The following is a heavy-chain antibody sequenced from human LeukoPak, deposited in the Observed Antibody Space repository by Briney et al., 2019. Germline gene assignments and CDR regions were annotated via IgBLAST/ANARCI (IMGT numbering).Heavy chain of an antibody. Sequence: GESLRLSCAASGFTFSKSWMNWVRQAPGKGLEWVANINPEGTEKRFVDAVEGRFTMSRDNAENSLYLQMNSLRAEDTATYYCAAWTDRGYNYWGQGSVVAVSP. D-gene: IGHD3-22*01. CDR2: INPEGTEK. J-gene: IGHJ4*02. V-gene: IGHV3-7*01. CDR3: AAWTDRGYNY. CDR1: GFTFSKSW.